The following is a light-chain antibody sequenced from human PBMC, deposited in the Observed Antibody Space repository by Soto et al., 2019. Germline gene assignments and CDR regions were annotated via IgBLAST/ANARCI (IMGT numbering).Light chain of an antibody. V-gene: IGKV3D-20*02. CDR2: GAS. Sequence: EIVLTQSPATLSLSPGERATLSCRASQSVSSNFLAWYQHKPGQAPRLLIYGASSRATGIPDRFSGSGSGTDFTLTISRLEPEDFAVYYCQQRIDWPLTFGGGTKVDIK. CDR1: QSVSSNF. J-gene: IGKJ4*01. CDR3: QQRIDWPLT.